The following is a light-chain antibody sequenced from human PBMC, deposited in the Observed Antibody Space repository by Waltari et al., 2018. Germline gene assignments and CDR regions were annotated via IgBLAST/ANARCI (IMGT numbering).Light chain of an antibody. CDR1: SSNIGSNT. CDR2: SNN. J-gene: IGLJ3*02. Sequence: QSVLTQPPSASGTPGQRVPISCSGSSSNIGSNTVNWYQQLPGTAPKLLIYSNNQRPSGVPDRFSGSKSGTSASLAIRGLQSEDEADYYCAAWDDSLNGWVFGGGTKLTVL. CDR3: AAWDDSLNGWV. V-gene: IGLV1-44*01.